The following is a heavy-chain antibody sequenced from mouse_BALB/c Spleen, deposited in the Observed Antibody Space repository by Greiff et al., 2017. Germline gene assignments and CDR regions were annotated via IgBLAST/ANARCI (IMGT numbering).Heavy chain of an antibody. CDR3: ARGGNYGAWFAY. V-gene: IGHV14-3*02. CDR2: IDPANGNT. CDR1: GFNIKDTY. D-gene: IGHD2-1*01. J-gene: IGHJ3*01. Sequence: VQLQQSGAELVKPGASVKLSCTASGFNIKDTYMHWVKQRPEQGLEWIGRIDPANGNTKYDPKFQGKATITADTSSNTAYLQLSGLTSEDTAVYYCARGGNYGAWFAYWGQGTLVTVSA.